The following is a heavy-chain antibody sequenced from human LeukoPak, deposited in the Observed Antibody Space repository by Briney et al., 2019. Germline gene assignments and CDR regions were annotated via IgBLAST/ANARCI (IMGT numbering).Heavy chain of an antibody. CDR2: LYNIGSA. D-gene: IGHD4-17*01. J-gene: IGHJ4*02. CDR3: ARVGASYYNY. V-gene: IGHV3-66*01. Sequence: GGSLRLSCAASGFTVSSSYMSWVRQPPGKGLEWVSVLYNIGSAYYADSVRGRFTISRDNSKNTLYLQMNSLRAEDTAVYYCARVGASYYNYWGQGTLVTVSS. CDR1: GFTVSSSY.